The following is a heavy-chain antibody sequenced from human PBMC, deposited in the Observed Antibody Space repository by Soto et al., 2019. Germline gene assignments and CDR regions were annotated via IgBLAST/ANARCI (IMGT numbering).Heavy chain of an antibody. CDR2: IYSGGTT. Sequence: GGSLRLSCAASGFSVSSNYMTWVRQAPGKGLEWVSVIYSGGTTYYADSVKGRFTISRDNSKNTLYLQMNNLRAEDTAVYYCARDHTPTRFLETYGMDVWGQGTTVT. J-gene: IGHJ6*02. D-gene: IGHD3-3*01. V-gene: IGHV3-53*01. CDR1: GFSVSSNY. CDR3: ARDHTPTRFLETYGMDV.